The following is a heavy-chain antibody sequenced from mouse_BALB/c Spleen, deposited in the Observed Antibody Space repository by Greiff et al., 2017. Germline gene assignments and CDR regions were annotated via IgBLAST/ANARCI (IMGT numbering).Heavy chain of an antibody. CDR3: ARSRTMITTRYFDV. J-gene: IGHJ1*01. Sequence: QLKESGAELVRPGTSVKVSCKASGYAFTNYLIEWVKQRPGQGLEWIGVINPGSGGTNYNEKFKGKATLTADKSSSTAYMQLSSLTSDDSAVYFCARSRTMITTRYFDVWGAGTTVTVSS. D-gene: IGHD2-4*01. V-gene: IGHV1-54*03. CDR1: GYAFTNYL. CDR2: INPGSGGT.